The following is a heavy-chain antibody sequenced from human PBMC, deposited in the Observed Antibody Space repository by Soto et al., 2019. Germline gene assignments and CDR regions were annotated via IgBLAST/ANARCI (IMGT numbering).Heavy chain of an antibody. Sequence: QVQLQESGPGLVKPSETLSLTCTVSGGSISSYYWSWIRQPPGKGLEWIGYIYYSGSTNYNPALKSRVTISVDTSKNQFSLKLSSVTAADTAVYYCARQGAYCSGGSCYSTFDYWGQGTLVTVSS. CDR3: ARQGAYCSGGSCYSTFDY. CDR2: IYYSGST. V-gene: IGHV4-59*08. CDR1: GGSISSYY. D-gene: IGHD2-15*01. J-gene: IGHJ4*02.